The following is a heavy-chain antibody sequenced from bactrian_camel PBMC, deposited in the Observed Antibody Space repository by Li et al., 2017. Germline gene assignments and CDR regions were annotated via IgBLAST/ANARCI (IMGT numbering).Heavy chain of an antibody. J-gene: IGHJ4*01. CDR1: GNTYR. V-gene: IGHV3S55*01. CDR2: ISTQGTS. D-gene: IGHD2*01. CDR3: AARLGGYCPRYFRRGDFKY. Sequence: QVQLVESGGGSVQAGGSLRLSCAASGNTYRMGWFRQAPGKEREGVALISTQGTSYYADSVKGRFTISQDNARNTLYLQMNSLNAEDTAVYYCAARLGGYCPRYFRRGDFKYWGQGTQVTVS.